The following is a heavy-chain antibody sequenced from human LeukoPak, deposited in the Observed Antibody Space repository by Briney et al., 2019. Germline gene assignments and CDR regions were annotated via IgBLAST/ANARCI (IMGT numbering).Heavy chain of an antibody. Sequence: SQTLSLTCAISGDSVSSNSVTWNWIRQSPSRGLEWLGRTYYRTTWYNDYAVSVRGRITVNPDTSKNQFSLHLNSVTPEDAAVYYCARRLTQYDCFDPWGQGILVTVSS. D-gene: IGHD2-2*01. CDR1: GDSVSSNSVT. CDR2: TYYRTTWYN. V-gene: IGHV6-1*01. CDR3: ARRLTQYDCFDP. J-gene: IGHJ5*02.